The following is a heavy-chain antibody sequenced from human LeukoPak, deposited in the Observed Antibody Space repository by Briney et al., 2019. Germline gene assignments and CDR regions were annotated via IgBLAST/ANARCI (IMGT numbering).Heavy chain of an antibody. CDR2: IYYSGST. J-gene: IGHJ5*02. Sequence: SETLSLTCTVSGGSISSSSYYWGWIRQPPGKGLEWIGSIYYSGSTYYNPSLKSRVTISVDTSKNQFSLKLSSVTAADTAVYYCASLSCSGGSCYVYNWFDPWGQGTLVTVSS. D-gene: IGHD2-15*01. V-gene: IGHV4-39*01. CDR3: ASLSCSGGSCYVYNWFDP. CDR1: GGSISSSSYY.